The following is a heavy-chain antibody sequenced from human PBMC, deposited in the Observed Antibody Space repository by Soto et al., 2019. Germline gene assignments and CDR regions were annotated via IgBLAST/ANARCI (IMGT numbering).Heavy chain of an antibody. V-gene: IGHV4-31*03. D-gene: IGHD6-13*01. Sequence: QVQLQESGPGLVKPSQTLSLTCTVSGGSFSSGAHHWSWVRQHPGQGLEWIASISYRGITYSNPSLKSRLSMSVDTSKNQFSLNLTSVTAADTAVYHCARMSATGTRWFDPWGQGTLVTVSS. CDR3: ARMSATGTRWFDP. CDR1: GGSFSSGAHH. J-gene: IGHJ5*02. CDR2: ISYRGIT.